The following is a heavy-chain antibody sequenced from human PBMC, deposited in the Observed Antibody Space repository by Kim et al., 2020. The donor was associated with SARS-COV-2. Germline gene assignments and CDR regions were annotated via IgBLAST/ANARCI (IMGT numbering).Heavy chain of an antibody. CDR1: GYTFTSSY. CDR2: IDPSGGST. Sequence: ASVKVSCKASGYTFTSSYMHWVRQAPGQGFEWMGMIDPSGGSTSYAQKFQGRVAITTDTSTSTVYLELSSQRSEDTAVYDCARSGMDVWGQGTTVIVSS. J-gene: IGHJ6*02. CDR3: ARSGMDV. V-gene: IGHV1-46*01.